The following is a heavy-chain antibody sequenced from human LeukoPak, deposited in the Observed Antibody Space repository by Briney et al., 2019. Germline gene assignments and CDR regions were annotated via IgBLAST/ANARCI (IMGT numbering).Heavy chain of an antibody. V-gene: IGHV3-53*01. CDR2: IYSTGRI. Sequence: PGGSLRLSCAASGFTVSGNHMNWVRQAPGKGLEWVSVIYSTGRIDYAESVNGRFTISRDNSENTFYLQMNDLRVEDTAVYYCARVPVHASRYHLDLWGQGTLVTVSS. D-gene: IGHD1-14*01. CDR1: GFTVSGNH. J-gene: IGHJ4*02. CDR3: ARVPVHASRYHLDL.